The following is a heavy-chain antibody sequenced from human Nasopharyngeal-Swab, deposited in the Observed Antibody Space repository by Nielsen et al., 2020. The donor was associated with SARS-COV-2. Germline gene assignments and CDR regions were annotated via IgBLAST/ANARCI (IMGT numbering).Heavy chain of an antibody. Sequence: SETLSLTCSVSGGAISSSSYDWGWIRQPPGKGLEWIGSIYYSGSTYYNPSLKSRVTISVDTSKNKFSLKLSSVTAADTAVYYCARQAYLNWFDPWGQGTLVTVSS. V-gene: IGHV4-39*01. CDR1: GGAISSSSYD. CDR3: ARQAYLNWFDP. D-gene: IGHD5-18*01. J-gene: IGHJ5*02. CDR2: IYYSGST.